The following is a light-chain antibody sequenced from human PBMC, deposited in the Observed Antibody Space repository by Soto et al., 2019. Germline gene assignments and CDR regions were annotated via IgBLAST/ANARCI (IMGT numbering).Light chain of an antibody. CDR3: TSYAGIHIAYV. CDR1: SNDVGGYNY. CDR2: DVS. J-gene: IGLJ1*01. V-gene: IGLV2-8*01. Sequence: QSVLTQPPSASGSPGQSVTISCTGTSNDVGGYNYVSWYQQHPGKAPKLMIYDVSKRPSGVPDRFSGSKSGNTASLTVSGLQADDEADYYCTSYAGIHIAYVVGTGTKVTVL.